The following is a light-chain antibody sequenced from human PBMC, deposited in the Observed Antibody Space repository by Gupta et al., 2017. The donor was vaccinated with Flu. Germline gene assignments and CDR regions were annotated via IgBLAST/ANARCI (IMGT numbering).Light chain of an antibody. Sequence: VTISCTGTSSDIGSYNSVSWYQQLPGKAPRLMIYDVNKRPSGVPDRFSGCKSGNTASLTVSGLQAEDEADYYCSSFAGYNLFYVFGSGTKVTVL. CDR2: DVN. J-gene: IGLJ1*01. CDR1: SSDIGSYNS. V-gene: IGLV2-8*01. CDR3: SSFAGYNLFYV.